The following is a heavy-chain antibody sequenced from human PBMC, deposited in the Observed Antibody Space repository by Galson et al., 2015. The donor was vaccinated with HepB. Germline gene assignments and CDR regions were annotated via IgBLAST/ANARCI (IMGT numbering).Heavy chain of an antibody. Sequence: SLRLSCAASGSILSSYSMNWVRQAPGRGLEWVSSMSSSTNYIYYADSVKGRFTVSIDNAKNSLFLQMNSLRAEDTAVSYCATNTPAAVMRAFGMDVWGQGTAVTVSS. CDR2: MSSSTNYI. V-gene: IGHV3-21*01. CDR1: GSILSSYS. CDR3: ATNTPAAVMRAFGMDV. D-gene: IGHD2-2*01. J-gene: IGHJ6*02.